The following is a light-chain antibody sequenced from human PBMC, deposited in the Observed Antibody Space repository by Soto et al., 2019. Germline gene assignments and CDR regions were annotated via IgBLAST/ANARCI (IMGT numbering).Light chain of an antibody. CDR1: QSVSSN. CDR3: QQYNDWPPRT. Sequence: EIVMTQSPATLSVSPGERATLSCRASQSVSSNLAWYQQKPGQAPRLLMYGASTRATGIPGRFSGSGSGTEFTLTIGSLQSEDFAVYYCQQYNDWPPRTFGQGTKVDIK. CDR2: GAS. V-gene: IGKV3-15*01. J-gene: IGKJ1*01.